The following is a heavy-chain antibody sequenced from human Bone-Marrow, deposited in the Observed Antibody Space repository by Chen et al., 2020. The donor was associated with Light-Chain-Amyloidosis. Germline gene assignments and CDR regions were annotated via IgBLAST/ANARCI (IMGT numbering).Heavy chain of an antibody. V-gene: IGHV3-23*04. CDR2: FSGSDGRT. CDR1: GFTFTSYT. D-gene: IGHD6-13*01. J-gene: IGHJ4*02. CDR3: AKSGRVADSGSNYLYLDH. Sequence: EAQLVESGGGLVQPGGSLRLSCAASGFTFTSYTLNWVRQGPGKGLEWVSSFSGSDGRTYYADSVKGRFTISRDNSKNTLYLQMNSLRAEDTAIYYCAKSGRVADSGSNYLYLDHWGQGTLATVSS.